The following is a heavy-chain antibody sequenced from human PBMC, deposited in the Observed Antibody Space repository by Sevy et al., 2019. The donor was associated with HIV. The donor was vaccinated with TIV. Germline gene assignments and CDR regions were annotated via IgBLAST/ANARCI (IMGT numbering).Heavy chain of an antibody. V-gene: IGHV4-34*01. D-gene: IGHD4-17*01. Sequence: SESLSLTCGVFGESFVGHYWTWIRQPPGKGLEWIGEINHSGTANYNPSLKSRVTISVDTSNNQFSLRLSSVTAADTRAYYCAKTSTVTTSALDSWGQGTLVTVSS. CDR2: INHSGTA. CDR3: AKTSTVTTSALDS. J-gene: IGHJ4*02. CDR1: GESFVGHY.